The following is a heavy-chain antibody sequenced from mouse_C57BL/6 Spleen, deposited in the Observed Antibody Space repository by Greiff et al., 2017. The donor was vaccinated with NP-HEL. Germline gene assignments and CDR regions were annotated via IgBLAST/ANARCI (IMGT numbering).Heavy chain of an antibody. D-gene: IGHD1-2*01. J-gene: IGHJ2*01. V-gene: IGHV1-82*01. CDR1: GYAFSSSW. CDR2: IYPGDGDT. Sequence: VQLQQSGPELVKPGASVKISCKASGYAFSSSWMNWVKQRPGKGLEWIGRIYPGDGDTNYNGKFKGKATLTADKSSSTAYMQLSSLTSEDSAVYFCAREPTASFDYWGQGTTLTVSS. CDR3: AREPTASFDY.